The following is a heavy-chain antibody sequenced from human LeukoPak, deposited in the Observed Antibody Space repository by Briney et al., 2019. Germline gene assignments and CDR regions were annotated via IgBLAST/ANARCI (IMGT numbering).Heavy chain of an antibody. V-gene: IGHV3-48*03. CDR1: GFTFSSYK. D-gene: IGHD4-17*01. Sequence: PGGSLRLSCAASGFTFSSYKMNWVRQAPGKGLEWVSYISSSGSTIYYADSVKGRFTISRDNAKNSLYLQMNSLRAEDTAVYYCARAPDDYGDYLDYWGQGTLVTVSS. CDR3: ARAPDDYGDYLDY. J-gene: IGHJ4*02. CDR2: ISSSGSTI.